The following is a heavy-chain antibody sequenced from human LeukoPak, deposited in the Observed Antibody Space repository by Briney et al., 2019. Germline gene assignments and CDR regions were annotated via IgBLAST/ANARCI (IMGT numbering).Heavy chain of an antibody. CDR3: ARIYDYVWGSYRPGAFDI. J-gene: IGHJ3*02. D-gene: IGHD3-16*02. V-gene: IGHV4-59*01. Sequence: SETPSLTCTVSGGSISSYSWSWIRQPPGNGLAWTGYIYSSGSTNYNPSLKSRVTISVDTSKNQFSLNLSSVTAADTAVYYCARIYDYVWGSYRPGAFDIWGQGTMVTVSS. CDR2: IYSSGST. CDR1: GGSISSYS.